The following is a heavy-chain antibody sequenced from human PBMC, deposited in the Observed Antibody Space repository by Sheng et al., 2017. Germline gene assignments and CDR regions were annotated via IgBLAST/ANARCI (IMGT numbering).Heavy chain of an antibody. CDR1: GDTFGRHT. CDR2: IIPILGVT. J-gene: IGHJ4*02. V-gene: IGHV1-69*10. Sequence: QVQLVQSGADVKRPGSSVKVSCQASGDTFGRHTVSWLRQAPGQGPEWLGGIIPILGVTNYAPKFQTRLTITADISSTTAYMQLNSLKFEDTAVYYCATGYGGNSHYADWGQGTLVIVSS. CDR3: ATGYGGNSHYAD. D-gene: IGHD4-17*01.